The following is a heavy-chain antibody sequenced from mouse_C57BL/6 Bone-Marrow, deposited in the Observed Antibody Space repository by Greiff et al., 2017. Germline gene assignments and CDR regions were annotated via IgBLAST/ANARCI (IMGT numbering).Heavy chain of an antibody. Sequence: VKLQQPGAELVMPGASVKLSCKASGYTFTSYWMHWVKQRPGQGLEWIGEIDPSDSYTNYNQKFKGKSTLTVDKSSSTAYMQLSSLTSEDSAVYYCARGYYGPDYWGQGTTLTVSS. CDR2: IDPSDSYT. CDR3: ARGYYGPDY. D-gene: IGHD1-2*01. CDR1: GYTFTSYW. V-gene: IGHV1-69*01. J-gene: IGHJ2*01.